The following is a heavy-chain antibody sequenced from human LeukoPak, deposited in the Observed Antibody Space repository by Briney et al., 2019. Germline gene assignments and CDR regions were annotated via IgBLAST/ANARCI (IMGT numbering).Heavy chain of an antibody. D-gene: IGHD1-26*01. J-gene: IGHJ4*02. CDR1: GGSISSYY. CDR3: ARAALVGATLFD. CDR2: IYYSGST. Sequence: SETLSLTCAVSGGSISSYYWSWIPQPPGEGLKWVGYIYYSGSTSYNPSLKSRVTISVDTSKKQFFLKLTSVTTADTAVYYCARAALVGATLFDWGQGTLVTVSS. V-gene: IGHV4-59*01.